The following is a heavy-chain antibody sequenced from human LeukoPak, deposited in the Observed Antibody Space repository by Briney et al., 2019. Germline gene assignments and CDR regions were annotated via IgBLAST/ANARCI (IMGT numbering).Heavy chain of an antibody. CDR3: ARTKIDAFDI. Sequence: GGSLRLSCAASGFTFSVYAMHWVRQAPGKGLEWVAVTSYDEGNKYYADSVKGRFSISRDNSKNTLYLQMNSLRVEDTAVYYCARTKIDAFDIWGHGQWSPSLQ. J-gene: IGHJ3*02. V-gene: IGHV3-30-3*01. CDR1: GFTFSVYA. CDR2: TSYDEGNK.